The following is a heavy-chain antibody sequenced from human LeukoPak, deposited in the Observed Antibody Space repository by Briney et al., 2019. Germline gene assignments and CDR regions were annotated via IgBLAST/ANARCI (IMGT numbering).Heavy chain of an antibody. CDR2: IYSGGST. CDR1: GLTVSSNY. CDR3: ARRVPHGAIVVVVAATDAFDI. J-gene: IGHJ3*02. V-gene: IGHV3-53*01. D-gene: IGHD2-15*01. Sequence: GGSLRLSCAASGLTVSSNYMSWVRQAPGKGLEWVSVIYSGGSTYYADSVKGRFTISRDNSKNTLYLQMNSLRAEDTAVYYCARRVPHGAIVVVVAATDAFDIWGQGTMVTVSS.